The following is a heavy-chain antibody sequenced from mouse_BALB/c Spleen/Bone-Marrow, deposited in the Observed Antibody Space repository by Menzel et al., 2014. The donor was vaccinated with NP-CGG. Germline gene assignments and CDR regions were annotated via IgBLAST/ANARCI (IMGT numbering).Heavy chain of an antibody. V-gene: IGHV4-1*02. CDR2: INPDSSTI. J-gene: IGHJ3*01. CDR1: GFDFSSYW. D-gene: IGHD1-2*01. Sequence: EVQRVESGGGLVQPGGSLKLSCAASGFDFSSYWMSWVRQAPGKGLEWIGEINPDSSTINYTPSLEDKFIISRVNAKNTLYLQKNKVRSEDTALYYCTRLHYYGYSAYWGQGTLVTVST. CDR3: TRLHYYGYSAY.